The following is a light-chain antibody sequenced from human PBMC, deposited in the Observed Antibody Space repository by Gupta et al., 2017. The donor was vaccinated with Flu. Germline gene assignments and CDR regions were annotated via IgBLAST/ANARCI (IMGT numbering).Light chain of an antibody. CDR3: QQYHNWPYS. Sequence: EIVMTQSPATLSVFPGERATLSCRASQSFSSNLAWYRQKPGQAPRLLIYGASTRATGIPARFSGSGSGTEFTLTISSLQSEDFAIYYCQQYHNWPYSFGQGTKLEIK. CDR1: QSFSSN. CDR2: GAS. V-gene: IGKV3-15*01. J-gene: IGKJ2*03.